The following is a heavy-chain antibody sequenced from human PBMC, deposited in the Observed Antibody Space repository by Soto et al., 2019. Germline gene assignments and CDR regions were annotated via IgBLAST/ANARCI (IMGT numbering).Heavy chain of an antibody. V-gene: IGHV1-8*01. CDR3: AKGSGRGYCSDTSCYTINY. D-gene: IGHD2-2*02. J-gene: IGHJ4*02. CDR2: MNPDSGNT. CDR1: GYTFTSYD. Sequence: ASVKVSCKASGYTFTSYDINWVRQATGQGLEWMGWMNPDSGNTGYAQKFQGRVTMTSNTSINTAYMELSSLRSEDTAVYYCAKGSGRGYCSDTSCYTINYWGQGTLVTVSS.